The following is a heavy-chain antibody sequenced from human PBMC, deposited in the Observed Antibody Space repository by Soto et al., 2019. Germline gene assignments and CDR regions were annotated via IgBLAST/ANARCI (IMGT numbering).Heavy chain of an antibody. J-gene: IGHJ3*02. CDR3: ARHGITGSYYDAFDI. V-gene: IGHV4-39*01. CDR1: GWSIISSSCH. Sequence: SETRSLTSTISGWSIISSSCHWGCLRQPPGKGLEWIASIKYSGTTFYNPSLKSRVTLSVDTSKNQFALKLSSVTAAETAVYYCARHGITGSYYDAFDIWGQGTMVTV. CDR2: IKYSGTT. D-gene: IGHD1-26*01.